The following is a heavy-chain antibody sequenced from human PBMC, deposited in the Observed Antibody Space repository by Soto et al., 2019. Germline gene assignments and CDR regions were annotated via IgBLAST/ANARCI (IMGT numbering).Heavy chain of an antibody. CDR1: GFTFSSYS. CDR3: ARDGIEKWLVRPNFDY. J-gene: IGHJ4*02. Sequence: GGSLRLSCSASGFTFSSYSMNWVRQAPGKGLEWVSSISSSSSYIYYADSVKGRFTISRDNAKNSLYLQMNSLRAEDTAVYYCARDGIEKWLVRPNFDYWGLGTLVTVSS. D-gene: IGHD6-19*01. V-gene: IGHV3-21*01. CDR2: ISSSSSYI.